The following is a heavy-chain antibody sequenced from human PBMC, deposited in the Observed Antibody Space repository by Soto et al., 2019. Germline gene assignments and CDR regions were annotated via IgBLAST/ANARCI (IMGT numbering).Heavy chain of an antibody. CDR2: ICDDGSNK. CDR1: GFTFSSYG. Sequence: PGGSLRLSCAASGFTFSSYGMHWVRQAPGKGLEWVAVICDDGSNKYYADSVKGRLTISRDNSKNTLYLQMNSLRAEDTAVYYCARERVVVVPAALNYYFDYWGQGTLVTVSS. D-gene: IGHD2-2*01. V-gene: IGHV3-33*01. J-gene: IGHJ4*02. CDR3: ARERVVVVPAALNYYFDY.